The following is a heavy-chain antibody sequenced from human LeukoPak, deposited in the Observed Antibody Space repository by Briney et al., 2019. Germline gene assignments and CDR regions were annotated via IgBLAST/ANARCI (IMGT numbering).Heavy chain of an antibody. CDR3: AREERWLQSGIAY. D-gene: IGHD5-24*01. Sequence: SVKVSSKASGGTFSSYAISWVRQAPGQGLEWMGGIIPIFGTANYAQKFQGRVTITADESTSTAYMELSSLRSEDTAVYYCAREERWLQSGIAYWGQGTLVTVSS. J-gene: IGHJ4*02. V-gene: IGHV1-69*01. CDR1: GGTFSSYA. CDR2: IIPIFGTA.